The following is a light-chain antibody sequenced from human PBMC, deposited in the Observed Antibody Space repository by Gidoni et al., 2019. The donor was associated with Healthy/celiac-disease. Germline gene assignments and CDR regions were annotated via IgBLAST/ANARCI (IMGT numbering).Light chain of an antibody. Sequence: IVLTQSPGTLFLSPGERATLSCRASQSVSSSYLVWYQQKPGQAPRLLIYGASSRATGIPDRFSGSGSGTDFSLTISRLEPEDFAVYYCQQCGSSPWTFGQGTKVEI. J-gene: IGKJ1*01. CDR1: QSVSSSY. CDR2: GAS. CDR3: QQCGSSPWT. V-gene: IGKV3-20*01.